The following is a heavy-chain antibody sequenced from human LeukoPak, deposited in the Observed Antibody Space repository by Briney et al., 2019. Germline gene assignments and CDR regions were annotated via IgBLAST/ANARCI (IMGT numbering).Heavy chain of an antibody. J-gene: IGHJ4*02. Sequence: GGSLSLSCAASGFTVSSNYMSWVRQAPGKGLEWVSVIYSGGSTYYADSVKGRFTISRDNSKNTLYLQMNSLRAEDTAVYYCARDIGGGYDYWGQGTLVTVSS. D-gene: IGHD3-16*01. V-gene: IGHV3-53*01. CDR3: ARDIGGGYDY. CDR2: IYSGGST. CDR1: GFTVSSNY.